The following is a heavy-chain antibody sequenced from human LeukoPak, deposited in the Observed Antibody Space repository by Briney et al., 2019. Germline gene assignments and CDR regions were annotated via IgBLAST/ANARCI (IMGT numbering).Heavy chain of an antibody. CDR1: GFTFSSYA. CDR2: ISYDGSNK. Sequence: QSGGSLRLSCAASGFTFSSYAMHWVRQAPGKGLEWVAVISYDGSNKYYADSVKGRFTISRDNSKNTLYLQMNSLRAEDTAVYYCARAADRPGGPTTYYYYGMDVWGQGTTVTVSS. J-gene: IGHJ6*02. CDR3: ARAADRPGGPTTYYYYGMDV. V-gene: IGHV3-30*14. D-gene: IGHD4-23*01.